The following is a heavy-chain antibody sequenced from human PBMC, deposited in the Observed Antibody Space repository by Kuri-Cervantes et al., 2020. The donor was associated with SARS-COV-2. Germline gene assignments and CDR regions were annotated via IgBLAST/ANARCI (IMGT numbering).Heavy chain of an antibody. CDR1: GYTFTSYG. Sequence: ASVKVTVKASGYTFTSYGISWVRQAPGQGLEWMGWINPNSGGTNYAQKFQGWVTMTRDTSISTAYMELSRLRSDDTAVYYCARRYLDGGADYCGQGTLVTVSS. V-gene: IGHV1-2*04. CDR2: INPNSGGT. J-gene: IGHJ4*02. D-gene: IGHD3/OR15-3a*01. CDR3: ARRYLDGGADY.